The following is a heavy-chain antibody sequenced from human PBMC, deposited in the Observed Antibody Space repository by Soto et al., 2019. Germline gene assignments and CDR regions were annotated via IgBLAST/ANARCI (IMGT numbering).Heavy chain of an antibody. J-gene: IGHJ4*02. CDR2: IIPIFGTA. Sequence: QVQLVQSGAEVKKPGSSVKVSCKASGGTFSSYSINWVRQAPGQGLEWMGEIIPIFGTANYAQKFQGRVTITAGGSTGTGFMELGSLGSEDPAVVFWGRDCGRHSGGIDYWGQGTLVTVSS. CDR3: GRDCGRHSGGIDY. V-gene: IGHV1-69*01. D-gene: IGHD1-26*01. CDR1: GGTFSSYS.